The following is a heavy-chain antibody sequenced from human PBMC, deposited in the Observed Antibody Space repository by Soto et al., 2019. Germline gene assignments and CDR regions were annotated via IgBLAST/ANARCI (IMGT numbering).Heavy chain of an antibody. CDR2: IIPLFGTA. Sequence: SSVKVACKASGGTFSSYAISWVRQAPGQGLEWMGGIIPLFGTANDAQKFQGRVTITADESTSTAYMELSSLRSEDTAVYYCARERVVVITTGYYDYGMDVWGQGTTVTVSS. CDR3: ARERVVVITTGYYDYGMDV. D-gene: IGHD3-22*01. J-gene: IGHJ6*02. V-gene: IGHV1-69*13. CDR1: GGTFSSYA.